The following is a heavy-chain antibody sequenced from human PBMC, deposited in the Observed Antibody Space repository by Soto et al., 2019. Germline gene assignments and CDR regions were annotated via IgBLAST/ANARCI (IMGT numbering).Heavy chain of an antibody. J-gene: IGHJ4*02. CDR3: AKDRDTYGPIYYFDS. D-gene: IGHD5-18*01. CDR2: VAYSGVST. Sequence: GSLRLSCVASGFTFSTHAMSWVRQAPGKGLEWVATVAYSGVSTYYADFVKGRFTVSKDNSKNTLSLQMSSLRDEDTAVYYCAKDRDTYGPIYYFDSWGQGTLVTVSS. V-gene: IGHV3-23*01. CDR1: GFTFSTHA.